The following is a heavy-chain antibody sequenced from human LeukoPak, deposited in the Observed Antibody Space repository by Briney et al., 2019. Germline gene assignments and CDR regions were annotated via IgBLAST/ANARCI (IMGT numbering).Heavy chain of an antibody. CDR3: AKGYYYGSG. J-gene: IGHJ4*02. CDR2: ISSSGSTI. V-gene: IGHV3-48*04. D-gene: IGHD3-10*01. CDR1: GFTFSSYS. Sequence: GGSLRLSCAAPGFTFSSYSMNWVRQAPGKGLEWVSYISSSGSTIYYADSVKGRFTISRDNAKNSLYLQMNSLRAEDTAVYYCAKGYYYGSGWGQGTLVTVSS.